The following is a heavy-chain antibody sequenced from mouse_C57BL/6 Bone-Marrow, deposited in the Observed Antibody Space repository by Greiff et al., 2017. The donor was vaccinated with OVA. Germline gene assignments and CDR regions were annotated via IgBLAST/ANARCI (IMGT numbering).Heavy chain of an antibody. CDR2: ISSGGDYI. CDR3: TRGGSNFPMDY. Sequence: EVQVVESGEGLVKPGGSLKLSCAASGFTFSSYAMSWVRQTPEKRLEWVAYISSGGDYIYYADTVKGRFTISRDNARNTLYLQMSSLKSEDTAMYYCTRGGSNFPMDYWGQGTSVTVSS. D-gene: IGHD1-1*02. V-gene: IGHV5-9-1*02. CDR1: GFTFSSYA. J-gene: IGHJ4*01.